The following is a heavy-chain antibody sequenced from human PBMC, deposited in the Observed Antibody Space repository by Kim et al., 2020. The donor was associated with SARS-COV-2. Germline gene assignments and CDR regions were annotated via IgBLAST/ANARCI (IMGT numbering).Heavy chain of an antibody. V-gene: IGHV1-3*01. CDR2: INAGNGNT. D-gene: IGHD6-13*01. Sequence: ASVKVSCKASGYTFTSYAMHWVRQAPGQRLEWMGWINAGNGNTKYSQKFQGRVTITRDTSASTAYMELSSLRSEDTAVYYCARVYSSSWNWFDPWGQGTLVTVSS. CDR1: GYTFTSYA. CDR3: ARVYSSSWNWFDP. J-gene: IGHJ5*02.